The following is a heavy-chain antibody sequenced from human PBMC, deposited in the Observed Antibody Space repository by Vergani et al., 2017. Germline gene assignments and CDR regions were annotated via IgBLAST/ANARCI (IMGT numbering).Heavy chain of an antibody. Sequence: EVQLVESGGGLVQSGGSLRLSCAASGFVISTYWMTWVRRAPGKGLEWVGRIRNKANDYTTQYAASVKGRFTISRDDSKSYLYLQMNSLQTEDTALYYCVRVKGSNWNDHLYDIWGQGTLVTVSS. J-gene: IGHJ3*02. CDR1: GFVISTYW. D-gene: IGHD1-1*01. CDR3: VRVKGSNWNDHLYDI. CDR2: IRNKANDYTT. V-gene: IGHV3-72*01.